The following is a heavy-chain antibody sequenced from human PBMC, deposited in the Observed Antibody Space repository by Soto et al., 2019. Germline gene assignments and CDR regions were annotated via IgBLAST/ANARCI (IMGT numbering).Heavy chain of an antibody. CDR1: GFTFSSYA. D-gene: IGHD2-2*01. V-gene: IGHV3-23*01. CDR2: ISGSGGST. J-gene: IGHJ6*02. CDR3: AKDWVTADTEGPLYYYGMDV. Sequence: GGSLRLSCAASGFTFSSYAMSWVRQAPGKGLEWVSAISGSGGSTYYADSVKGRFTISRDNSKNTLYLQMNSLRAEDTAVYYCAKDWVTADTEGPLYYYGMDVWGQGTTVTVSS.